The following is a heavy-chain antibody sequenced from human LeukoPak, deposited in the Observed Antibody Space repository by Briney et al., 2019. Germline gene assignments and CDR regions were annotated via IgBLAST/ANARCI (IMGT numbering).Heavy chain of an antibody. V-gene: IGHV4-59*01. D-gene: IGHD2-15*01. CDR3: ASGIVHCSGGSCYEWFDP. Sequence: SETLSLTCTVSGGSISSYYWSWIRQPPGKGLEWIGYIYYSGSTDYNPSLKSRVTISVDTSKNQFSLKLSSVTAADTAVYYCASGIVHCSGGSCYEWFDPWGQGTLVTVSS. J-gene: IGHJ5*02. CDR2: IYYSGST. CDR1: GGSISSYY.